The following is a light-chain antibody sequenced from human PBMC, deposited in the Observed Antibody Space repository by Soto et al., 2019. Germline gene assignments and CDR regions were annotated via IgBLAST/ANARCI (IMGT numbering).Light chain of an antibody. Sequence: AIQLTQSPSSLSASVGDRVTITCRASQDISGALAWYQQKPGKAPKMLSYDVSTLESGVPLRFSGSSSGTDFTLTISSLQPVDFATYYCQQFNSYPITFGQGTRLEIK. V-gene: IGKV1-13*02. CDR2: DVS. CDR1: QDISGA. CDR3: QQFNSYPIT. J-gene: IGKJ5*01.